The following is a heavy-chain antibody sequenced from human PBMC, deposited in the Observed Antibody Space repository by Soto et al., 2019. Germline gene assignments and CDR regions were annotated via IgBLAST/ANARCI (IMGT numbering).Heavy chain of an antibody. CDR2: FYYSWST. V-gene: IGHV4-39*01. CDR3: ARISVASRYMDV. D-gene: IGHD5-12*01. CDR1: GGSISSSSYY. J-gene: IGHJ6*03. Sequence: QLQLEESGPGLVKPSETLSLTCTVSGGSISSSSYYWGWIRQSPGKGLEWIGSFYYSWSTYYSPSLGSRVTISGDTSRKQISLRLSSVTAADTAVYYCARISVASRYMDVWGKGTTVTVSS.